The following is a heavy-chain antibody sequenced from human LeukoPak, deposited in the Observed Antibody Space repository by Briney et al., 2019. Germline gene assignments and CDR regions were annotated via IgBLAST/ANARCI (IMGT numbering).Heavy chain of an antibody. Sequence: ASVTVSCKASGYSFTGYYIHWVQQAPGQGLEWMGWINPYSGDTDSAQKFQGRVAVTRDTSITRAYMDLSRLTSDETAVYYCARANGGGAYYPFDYWGQGALVTVSS. V-gene: IGHV1-2*02. CDR1: GYSFTGYY. D-gene: IGHD4-17*01. CDR2: INPYSGDT. J-gene: IGHJ4*02. CDR3: ARANGGGAYYPFDY.